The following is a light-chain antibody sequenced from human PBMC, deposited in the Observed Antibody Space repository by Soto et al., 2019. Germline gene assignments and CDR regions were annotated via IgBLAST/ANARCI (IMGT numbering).Light chain of an antibody. CDR1: QSISCW. CDR3: QQYNSYGT. Sequence: DIQMTQSPSTLSASVGDRVIITCRASQSISCWLAWYRQKAGKAPNLLIYKTSTLESGVPSRFSGSTSGTEFTLTISSLEPDDSATSYCQQYNSYGTFDQRTKVEIK. V-gene: IGKV1-5*03. J-gene: IGKJ1*01. CDR2: KTS.